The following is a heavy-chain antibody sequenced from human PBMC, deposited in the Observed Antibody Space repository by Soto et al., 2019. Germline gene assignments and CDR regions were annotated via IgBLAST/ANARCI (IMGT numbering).Heavy chain of an antibody. J-gene: IGHJ4*02. CDR2: INPHNGNT. CDR1: GYTFTSYG. CDR3: ARYAAVGVFDY. V-gene: IGHV1-18*01. D-gene: IGHD1-26*01. Sequence: HVQLVQSGAEVKKPGASVKVSCKASGYTFTSYGISWVRQAPGQGLEWMGWINPHNGNTKYVQKLQGTVTMTTGTSTVTAYMELRSLRSDATAVDYCARYAAVGVFDYWGQGTLVTVSS.